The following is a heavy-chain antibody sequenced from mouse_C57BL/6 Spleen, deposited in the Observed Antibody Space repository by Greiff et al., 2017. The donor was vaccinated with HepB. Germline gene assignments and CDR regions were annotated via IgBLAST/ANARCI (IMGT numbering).Heavy chain of an antibody. V-gene: IGHV14-2*01. J-gene: IGHJ4*01. CDR3: ASGYGISTGYYAMDY. CDR2: IDPEDGET. Sequence: EVQRVESGAELVKPGASVKLSCTASGFNIKDYYMHWVKQRTEQGLEWIGRIDPEDGETKYAPKFQGKATITADTSSNTAYLQLSSLTSEDTAVYYCASGYGISTGYYAMDYWGQGTSVTVSS. D-gene: IGHD1-1*01. CDR1: GFNIKDYY.